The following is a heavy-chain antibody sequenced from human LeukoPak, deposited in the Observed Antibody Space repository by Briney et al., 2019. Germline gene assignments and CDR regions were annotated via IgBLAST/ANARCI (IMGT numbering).Heavy chain of an antibody. J-gene: IGHJ4*02. CDR3: ARGLSGYASSLGY. D-gene: IGHD6-6*01. Sequence: GGSLRLSCAASGFTFSSYWMHWVRHAPGKGVVWVSRINSDGSSTSHADSVRGRFSISRDNAKNTLYLQMHSLRAEDTAVYYCARGLSGYASSLGYWGQGTLVTVSA. V-gene: IGHV3-74*01. CDR1: GFTFSSYW. CDR2: INSDGSST.